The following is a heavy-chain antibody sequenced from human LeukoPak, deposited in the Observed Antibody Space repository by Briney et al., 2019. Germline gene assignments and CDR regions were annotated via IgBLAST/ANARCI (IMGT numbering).Heavy chain of an antibody. J-gene: IGHJ4*02. CDR2: ISGTGGST. V-gene: IGHV3-23*01. CDR1: GFTFSSYA. CDR3: ARGPSGYHNT. D-gene: IGHD5-12*01. Sequence: GGSLRLSCAASGFTFSSYAMSWVRQAPGKGLEWVSSISGTGGSTYYADSVKGRFTISRDNSKNTLYLQMNSLRAEDTAVYYCARGPSGYHNTGGQGTLVTVSS.